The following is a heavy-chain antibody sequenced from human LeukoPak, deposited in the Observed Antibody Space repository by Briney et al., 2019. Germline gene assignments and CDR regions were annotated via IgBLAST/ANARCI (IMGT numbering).Heavy chain of an antibody. CDR1: GYSFTSYW. D-gene: IGHD3-3*01. CDR2: IYPGDSDT. CDR3: ARGGPSHITIFGVDPHDAFDI. V-gene: IGHV5-51*01. Sequence: GESLKISCKGSGYSFTSYWIGWARQMPGKGLEWMGIIYPGDSDTRYSPSFQGQVTISADKSISTAYLQWSSLKASDTAMYYCARGGPSHITIFGVDPHDAFDIWGQGTMVTVSS. J-gene: IGHJ3*02.